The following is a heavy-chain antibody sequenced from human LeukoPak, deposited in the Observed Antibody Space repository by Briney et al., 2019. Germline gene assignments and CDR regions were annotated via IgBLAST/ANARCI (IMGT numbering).Heavy chain of an antibody. J-gene: IGHJ5*02. D-gene: IGHD3-10*01. Sequence: SETLSLTCAVSGGSISSGGYSWSWIRQPPGKGLEWIGYIYHSGSTYYNPSLKGRVTISVDRSKNQFSLKLSSVTAADTAVYYCARDYGSGSYQFDPWGQGTLVTVSS. CDR3: ARDYGSGSYQFDP. V-gene: IGHV4-30-2*01. CDR2: IYHSGST. CDR1: GGSISSGGYS.